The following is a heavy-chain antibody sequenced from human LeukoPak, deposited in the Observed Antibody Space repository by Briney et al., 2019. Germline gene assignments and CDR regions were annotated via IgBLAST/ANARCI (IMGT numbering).Heavy chain of an antibody. J-gene: IGHJ3*02. CDR1: GGTFSSYA. D-gene: IGHD1-26*01. V-gene: IGHV1-69*13. CDR2: IIPIFGTA. Sequence: SVKVSCKASGGTFSSYAISWVRQAPGQGLEWMGGIIPIFGTANYAQKFQGRVTITADESTSTAYMELSSLRSEDTAVHYCARCPVGATLYDAFDIWGQGTMVTVSS. CDR3: ARCPVGATLYDAFDI.